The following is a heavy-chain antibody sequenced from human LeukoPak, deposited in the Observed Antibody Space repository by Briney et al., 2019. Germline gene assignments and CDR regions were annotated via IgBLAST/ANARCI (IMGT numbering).Heavy chain of an antibody. CDR3: ARGGAMVRGVSPLDY. Sequence: SLRLSCAASGFTFSSYIMNWVRQAPGKGLEWVSSITSIVSYIYYADSVKGRFTISRDNAKNSLYLQMNSLRAEDTAVDYCARGGAMVRGVSPLDYWGQGTLVTVSS. J-gene: IGHJ4*02. D-gene: IGHD3-10*01. V-gene: IGHV3-21*01. CDR1: GFTFSSYI. CDR2: ITSIVSYI.